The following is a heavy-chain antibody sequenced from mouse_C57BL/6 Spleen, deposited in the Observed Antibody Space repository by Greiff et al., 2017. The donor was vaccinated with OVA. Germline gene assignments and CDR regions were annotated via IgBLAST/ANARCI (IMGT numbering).Heavy chain of an antibody. CDR2: INPNNGGT. D-gene: IGHD2-3*01. CDR1: GYTFTDYY. V-gene: IGHV1-26*01. CDR3: ARWGWLLTGDY. Sequence: VQLQQSGTELVKPGASVKISCKASGYTFTDYYMNWVKQSPGKSLEWIGDINPNNGGTSYNQKFKGKATLTVDKSSSTAYMELRSLTSEDSAGYYCARWGWLLTGDYWGQGTTLTVSS. J-gene: IGHJ2*01.